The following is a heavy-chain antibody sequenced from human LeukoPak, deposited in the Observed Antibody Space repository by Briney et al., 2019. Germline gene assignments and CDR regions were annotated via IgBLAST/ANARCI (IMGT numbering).Heavy chain of an antibody. J-gene: IGHJ4*02. Sequence: PSETLSLTCTVPGGSINSGNYYWNWIRQPAGKGLEWIGRIHSSGSTIYNPSLNSRVTISVDTSKNHFSLKLSSLTAADTAMYYCARGQDYVWGSPTIWGQGTLVTVSS. D-gene: IGHD3-16*01. V-gene: IGHV4-61*02. CDR2: IHSSGST. CDR3: ARGQDYVWGSPTI. CDR1: GGSINSGNYY.